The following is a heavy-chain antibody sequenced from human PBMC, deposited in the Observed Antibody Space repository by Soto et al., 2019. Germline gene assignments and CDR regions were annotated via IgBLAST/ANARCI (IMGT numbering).Heavy chain of an antibody. J-gene: IGHJ5*02. Sequence: VQLVQSGAKVKKNGASVKVYCKASGYTVTSYYMHWVRQDPGQGLEWMGIINHSGGSTSYAQKFLGGVTMTKTTSTRTVYMEQRSLRSEETAVYFYVRVPLPFRYSTGNVFERGGQGTLVTVSS. CDR1: GYTVTSYY. CDR2: INHSGGST. CDR3: VRVPLPFRYSTGNVFER. D-gene: IGHD1-1*01. V-gene: IGHV1-46*01.